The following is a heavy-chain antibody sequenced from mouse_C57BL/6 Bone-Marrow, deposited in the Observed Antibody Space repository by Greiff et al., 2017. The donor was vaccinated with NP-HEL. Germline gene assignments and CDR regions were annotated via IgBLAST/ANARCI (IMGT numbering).Heavy chain of an antibody. CDR3: ARSDYYDFPWFAY. J-gene: IGHJ3*01. CDR2: ISYDGSN. CDR1: GYSITSGYY. D-gene: IGHD2-4*01. Sequence: EVQRVESGPGLVKPSQSLSLTCSVTGYSITSGYYWNWIRQFPGNKLEWMGYISYDGSNNYNPSLKNRISITRDTSKNQFFLKLNSVTTEDTATYYCARSDYYDFPWFAYWGQGTLVTVSA. V-gene: IGHV3-6*01.